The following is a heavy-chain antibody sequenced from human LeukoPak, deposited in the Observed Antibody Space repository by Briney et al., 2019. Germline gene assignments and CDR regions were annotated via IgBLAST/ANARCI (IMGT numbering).Heavy chain of an antibody. D-gene: IGHD2-2*01. Sequence: SGPTLVKPTETLTLTCTFSGFSLSTSGVCVSWIRQPPGKALEWLARIDWDNDKYYSTSLKTRLTISKATSKNQVVLTMTNTDPVDTATYYCARTTSSTSFNFDYWGQGTLVTVSS. V-gene: IGHV2-70*11. CDR3: ARTTSSTSFNFDY. CDR1: GFSLSTSGVC. J-gene: IGHJ4*02. CDR2: IDWDNDK.